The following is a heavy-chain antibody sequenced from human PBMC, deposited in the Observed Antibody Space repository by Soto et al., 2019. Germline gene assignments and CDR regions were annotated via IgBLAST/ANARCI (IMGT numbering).Heavy chain of an antibody. D-gene: IGHD1-26*01. J-gene: IGHJ3*01. V-gene: IGHV3-13*01. CDR3: ARDSGSSYEGAFDL. CDR2: IGVAGDT. CDR1: GFTFSDYD. Sequence: GGSLRLSCAASGFTFSDYDMHWVRQTTGKGLEWVSAIGVAGDTYYPGSVKGRFTISRENAKNSLYPQMHSLRAGDTAVYYCARDSGSSYEGAFDLWGQGTTVTVSS.